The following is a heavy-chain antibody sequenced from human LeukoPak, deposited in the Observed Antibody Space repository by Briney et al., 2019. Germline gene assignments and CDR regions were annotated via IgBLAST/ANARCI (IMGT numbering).Heavy chain of an antibody. CDR1: GVSFINYG. CDR2: IGNDGSKK. J-gene: IGHJ4*02. CDR3: AKDLSAMVGVKIFDY. Sequence: PGGSLRLSCAASGVSFINYGMHWGRQGPGKGLGWLSSIGNDGSKKYYADSVKGRFTISRDNSKNTLYLEMNSLRVEDMAVYSCAKDLSAMVGVKIFDYWGQGTLVTVSS. D-gene: IGHD3-10*01. V-gene: IGHV3-30*02.